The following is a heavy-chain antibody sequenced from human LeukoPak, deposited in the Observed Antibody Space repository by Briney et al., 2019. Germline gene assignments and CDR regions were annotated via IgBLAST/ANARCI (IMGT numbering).Heavy chain of an antibody. CDR1: GGTFSSYA. V-gene: IGHV1-69*13. D-gene: IGHD3-10*01. Sequence: SVKVSCKASGGTFSSYAISWVRQAPGQGLEWMGGIIPIFGTANYAQKFQGRVTITADESTSTAYMELSSLRSEDTAVYYCARDRPEYYYGSGSQPYFDYWGQGTLVTVSS. CDR3: ARDRPEYYYGSGSQPYFDY. CDR2: IIPIFGTA. J-gene: IGHJ4*02.